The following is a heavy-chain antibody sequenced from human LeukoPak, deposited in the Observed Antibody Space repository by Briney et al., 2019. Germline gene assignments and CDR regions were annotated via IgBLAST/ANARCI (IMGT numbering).Heavy chain of an antibody. CDR2: IRYDGSNK. Sequence: GGSLRLSCAASGFTFSSYGMHWVRQAPGKGLEWVAFIRYDGSNKYYADPVKGRFTISRDNSKNTLYLQMNSLRAEDTAVYYCAKDAEMATMYFDYWGQGTLVTVSS. J-gene: IGHJ4*02. CDR3: AKDAEMATMYFDY. V-gene: IGHV3-30*02. CDR1: GFTFSSYG. D-gene: IGHD5-24*01.